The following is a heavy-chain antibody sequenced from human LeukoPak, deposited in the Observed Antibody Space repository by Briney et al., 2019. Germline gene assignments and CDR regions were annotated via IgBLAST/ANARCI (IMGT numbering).Heavy chain of an antibody. CDR2: IVSNGGST. V-gene: IGHV3-64D*06. D-gene: IGHD5-12*01. CDR3: VKPSGYSGYVYFFDY. J-gene: IGHJ4*02. CDR1: GFTFRSSA. Sequence: SGGSLRLSCSASGFTFRSSAMHWVRQAPGKGLEYVSAIVSNGGSTYYADSVKGRFTIFRDNSKNTPYLQMSSLRAEDTAVYYCVKPSGYSGYVYFFDYWGQGTLVTVSS.